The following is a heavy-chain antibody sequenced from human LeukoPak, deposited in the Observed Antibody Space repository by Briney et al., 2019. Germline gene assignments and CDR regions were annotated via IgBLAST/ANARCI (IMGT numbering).Heavy chain of an antibody. D-gene: IGHD6-13*01. CDR1: GYSISSGYY. J-gene: IGHJ4*02. CDR3: ARLASSSWSDY. Sequence: PSETLSLTCTVSGYSISSGYYWGWIRQPPGKGLEWIGSIYHSGSTYYNPSLKSRVTISVDTSKNQFSLKLSSVTAADTAVYYCARLASSSWSDYWGQGTLVTVSS. V-gene: IGHV4-38-2*02. CDR2: IYHSGST.